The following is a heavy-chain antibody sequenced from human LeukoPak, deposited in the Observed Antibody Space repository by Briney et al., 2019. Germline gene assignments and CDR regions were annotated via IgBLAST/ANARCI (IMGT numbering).Heavy chain of an antibody. CDR3: ARDGQGWLMSIGYYYFDY. J-gene: IGHJ4*02. CDR1: GFTFSSYA. Sequence: PGGSLRLSCAASGFTFSSYAMHWVRQAPGKGLEWVAVISYDGSNKYYADSVKGRFTTSRDNSKNTLYLQMNSLRAEDTAVYYCARDGQGWLMSIGYYYFDYWGQGTLVTVSS. D-gene: IGHD2-15*01. V-gene: IGHV3-30-3*01. CDR2: ISYDGSNK.